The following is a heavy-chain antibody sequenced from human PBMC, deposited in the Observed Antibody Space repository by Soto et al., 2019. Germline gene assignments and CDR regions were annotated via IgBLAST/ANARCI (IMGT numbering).Heavy chain of an antibody. Sequence: QVQLQESGPGLVKPSQTLSLTCTVSGGSISSSGYYWSWIRQHPGKGLEWIGYIYDSGSTYYNPSLKSRVTISVDTSKNQFSLKLNSVTAADTAVYYCAREEGGGYDHRWFDPWGQGTLVTVSS. CDR1: GGSISSSGYY. V-gene: IGHV4-31*03. CDR2: IYDSGST. J-gene: IGHJ5*02. D-gene: IGHD5-12*01. CDR3: AREEGGGYDHRWFDP.